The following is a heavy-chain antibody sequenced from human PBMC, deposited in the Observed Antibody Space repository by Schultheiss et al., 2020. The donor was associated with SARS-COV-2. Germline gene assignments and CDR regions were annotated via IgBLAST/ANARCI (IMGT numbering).Heavy chain of an antibody. J-gene: IGHJ4*02. Sequence: SCVASGFTFSDYGMHWVRQAPGKGLEWVGIIWFDGTYKYYADSMRGRVTISRDNSKNTLYLQMNSLRAEDTAVYYCAKGELEQFDYWGQGTLVTVSS. CDR1: GFTFSDYG. D-gene: IGHD1/OR15-1a*01. CDR3: AKGELEQFDY. CDR2: IWFDGTYK. V-gene: IGHV3-33*06.